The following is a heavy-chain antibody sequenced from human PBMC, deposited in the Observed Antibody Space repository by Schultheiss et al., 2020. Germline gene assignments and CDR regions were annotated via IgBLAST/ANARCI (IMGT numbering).Heavy chain of an antibody. CDR1: GGSISSYY. J-gene: IGHJ3*02. CDR3: ASNTAMAYDAFDI. V-gene: IGHV4-59*08. D-gene: IGHD5-18*01. Sequence: SETLSLTCTVSGGSISSYYWSWIRQPPGKGLEWIGSIYYSGSTYYNPSLKSRVTISVDTSKNQFSLKLSSVTAADTAVYYCASNTAMAYDAFDIWGQGTMVTVSS. CDR2: IYYSGST.